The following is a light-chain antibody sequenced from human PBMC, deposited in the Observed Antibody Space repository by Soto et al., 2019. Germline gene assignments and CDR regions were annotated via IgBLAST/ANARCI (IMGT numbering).Light chain of an antibody. CDR2: DVS. J-gene: IGLJ1*01. CDR3: SLYTSSSTYV. V-gene: IGLV2-14*01. Sequence: QSALTQPASVSGSPGQSITISCTGTSSDVGGYNYVSWYQQHPGKAPKLMIDDVSNRPSGVSNRFSGSKSGNTASLTISGLQAEDEADYYCSLYTSSSTYVFGTGTKLTVL. CDR1: SSDVGGYNY.